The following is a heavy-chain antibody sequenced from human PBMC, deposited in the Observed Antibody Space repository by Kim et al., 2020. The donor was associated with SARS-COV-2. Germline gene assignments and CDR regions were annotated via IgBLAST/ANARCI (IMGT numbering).Heavy chain of an antibody. V-gene: IGHV3-30*04. Sequence: GGSLRLSCAASGFTFSSYAMHWVRQAPGKGLEWVAVISYDGSNKYYADSVKGRFTISRDNSKNTLYLQMNSLRAEDTAVYYCARGYYYDSSGYYLNWFDPWGQGTLVTVSS. CDR2: ISYDGSNK. CDR1: GFTFSSYA. D-gene: IGHD3-22*01. CDR3: ARGYYYDSSGYYLNWFDP. J-gene: IGHJ5*02.